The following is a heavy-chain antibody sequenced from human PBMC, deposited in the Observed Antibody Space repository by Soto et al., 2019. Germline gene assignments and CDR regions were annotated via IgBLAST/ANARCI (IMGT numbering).Heavy chain of an antibody. Sequence: ASVKVSCKASGYTFTGYYMHWVRQAPGQGLEWMGWINPNSGGTNYAQKFQGWVTMTRDTSISTAYMELSRLRSDDTAVYYCARDDSGYDGGTFDYWGQGTLVTVSS. J-gene: IGHJ4*02. CDR3: ARDDSGYDGGTFDY. V-gene: IGHV1-2*04. D-gene: IGHD5-12*01. CDR2: INPNSGGT. CDR1: GYTFTGYY.